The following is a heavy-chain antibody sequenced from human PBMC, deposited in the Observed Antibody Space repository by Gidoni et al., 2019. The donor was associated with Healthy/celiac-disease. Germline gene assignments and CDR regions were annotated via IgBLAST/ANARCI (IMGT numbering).Heavy chain of an antibody. Sequence: EVQLVESGGGLVQPGRSLRLSCAASGFPFDDYAMHWVRQAPGKGLEWVSGISWNSGSIGYADSVKGRFTISRDNAKNSLYLQMNSLRAEDTALYYCAKSGFGKLLSPGMDVWGQGTTVTVSS. D-gene: IGHD3-10*01. V-gene: IGHV3-9*01. CDR3: AKSGFGKLLSPGMDV. J-gene: IGHJ6*02. CDR2: ISWNSGSI. CDR1: GFPFDDYA.